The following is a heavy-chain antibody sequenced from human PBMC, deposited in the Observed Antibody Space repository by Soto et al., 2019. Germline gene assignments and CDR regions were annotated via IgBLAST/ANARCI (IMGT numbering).Heavy chain of an antibody. V-gene: IGHV5-51*01. Sequence: PGESLKISCQSSGSTFSTYWVAWVRQRPGKALEWLGLIYPDDSDTRYNPSFQGQVTISADKSISTAYLQWSSLKASDTAMYYCARHQQWPTSMYYYGMDVWGQGTTVTVSS. CDR3: ARHQQWPTSMYYYGMDV. CDR1: GSTFSTYW. CDR2: IYPDDSDT. D-gene: IGHD6-19*01. J-gene: IGHJ6*02.